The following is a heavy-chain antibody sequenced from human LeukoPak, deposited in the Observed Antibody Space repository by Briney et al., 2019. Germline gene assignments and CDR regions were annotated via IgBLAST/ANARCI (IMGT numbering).Heavy chain of an antibody. V-gene: IGHV1-8*01. J-gene: IGHJ4*02. CDR1: GYTFTSHG. CDR2: MSPNSGDT. D-gene: IGHD7-27*01. Sequence: ASVKVSCKASGYTFTSHGINWVRQATGQGLEWMGWMSPNSGDTGYAQKFQGRVTMTSDSSIGTAYTELSSLRSEDTAIYYCVRTPPNWGFDYWGQGTLVTVSS. CDR3: VRTPPNWGFDY.